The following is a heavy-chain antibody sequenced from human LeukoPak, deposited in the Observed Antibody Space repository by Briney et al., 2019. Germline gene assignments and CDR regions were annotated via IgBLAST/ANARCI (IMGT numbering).Heavy chain of an antibody. V-gene: IGHV3-7*01. J-gene: IGHJ1*01. CDR1: GFTFSTYW. Sequence: PGGSLRLSCAASGFTFSTYWMTWVRQAPGKGLDWVDNIKQDGSETYYADSLKGRFTISRDNAKSALYLQMNSLRAEDTAVYYCARDAAYDFRNPYRYFQHWGQGTLVTVSS. D-gene: IGHD3-3*01. CDR3: ARDAAYDFRNPYRYFQH. CDR2: IKQDGSET.